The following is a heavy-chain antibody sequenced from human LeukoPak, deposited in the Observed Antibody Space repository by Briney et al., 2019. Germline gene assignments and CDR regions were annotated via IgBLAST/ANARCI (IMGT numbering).Heavy chain of an antibody. Sequence: SVKVSCKASGGTFSSYAISWVRQAPGQGLEWMGGIIPIFGTANYAQKFQGRVTITADESTSTAYMELSSLRSEDTAVYYCASQDIVVVPAASRSDYWGQGTLVTVSS. CDR1: GGTFSSYA. CDR2: IIPIFGTA. CDR3: ASQDIVVVPAASRSDY. D-gene: IGHD2-2*01. V-gene: IGHV1-69*13. J-gene: IGHJ4*02.